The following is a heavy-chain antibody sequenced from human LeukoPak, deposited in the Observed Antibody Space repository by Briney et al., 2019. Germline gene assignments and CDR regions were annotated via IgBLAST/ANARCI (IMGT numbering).Heavy chain of an antibody. CDR2: MYYSGSG. CDR1: AGSISSYY. V-gene: IGHV4-59*08. Sequence: PSETLSLTCTVSAGSISSYYWSRIRQPPGKGLEWIAYMYYSGSGNRNPSLKSRVTMSIDTSKSQFSLKLSSVTAADTAVYYCARGTVTTSMKAFDIWGQGTMVTVSS. J-gene: IGHJ3*02. CDR3: ARGTVTTSMKAFDI. D-gene: IGHD4-17*01.